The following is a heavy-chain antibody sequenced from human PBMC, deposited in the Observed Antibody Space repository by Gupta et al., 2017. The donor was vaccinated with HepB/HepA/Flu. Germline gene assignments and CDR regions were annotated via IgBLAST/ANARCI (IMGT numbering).Heavy chain of an antibody. Sequence: QVRLEQRGAGLWKPSETLSLTFVVHDGPLKEYYWTWIRQSTGKSLEWIGEINHRNTVKDNPSLKSRVTISMDMSKNQFSLEVRSRTAADTAIYFCARSDRDAGLGDLWGQGAPVTVSS. CDR1: DGPLKEYY. CDR2: INHRNTV. J-gene: IGHJ1*01. D-gene: IGHD3-16*01. CDR3: ARSDRDAGLGDL. V-gene: IGHV4-34*02.